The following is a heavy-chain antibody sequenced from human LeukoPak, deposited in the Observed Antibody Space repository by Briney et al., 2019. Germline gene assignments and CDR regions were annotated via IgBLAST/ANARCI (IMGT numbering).Heavy chain of an antibody. Sequence: GGSLRLSCAASGFTFSSYAMSWVRQAPGKGLEWVSAISGSGGSTYYADSVKGRFTISRDNSKNTLYLQMNSLRAEDTAVYYCARGNFYSGSGSSPLDYWGQGVLVTVSS. CDR2: ISGSGGST. CDR3: ARGNFYSGSGSSPLDY. CDR1: GFTFSSYA. J-gene: IGHJ4*02. D-gene: IGHD3-10*01. V-gene: IGHV3-23*01.